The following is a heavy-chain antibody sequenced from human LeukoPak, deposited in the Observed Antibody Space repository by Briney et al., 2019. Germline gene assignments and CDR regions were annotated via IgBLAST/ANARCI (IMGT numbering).Heavy chain of an antibody. CDR3: ARLSPHIAALYYFDY. J-gene: IGHJ4*02. CDR2: IYYSGST. Sequence: SETLSLTCTVSGGSISSSSYYWGWIRQPPGKGLEWIGSIYYSGSTYYNPSLKSRVTISVDTSKNQFSLKLSSVTAADTAVYYCARLSPHIAALYYFDYWGQGTLVTVSS. V-gene: IGHV4-39*01. CDR1: GGSISSSSYY. D-gene: IGHD6-6*01.